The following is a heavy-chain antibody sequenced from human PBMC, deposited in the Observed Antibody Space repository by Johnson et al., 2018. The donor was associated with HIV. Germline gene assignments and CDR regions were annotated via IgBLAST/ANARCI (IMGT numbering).Heavy chain of an antibody. CDR1: GFTFDDYG. CDR2: INWNGGST. D-gene: IGHD3-9*01. CDR3: AKPVLRYFDGSHAFDI. J-gene: IGHJ3*02. Sequence: VQLVESGGGVVRPGGSLRLSCAASGFTFDDYGMSWVRQAPGKGLEWVSGINWNGGSTGYADSVKGRFTISRDNSKNTLYLQMNSLRAEETAVYYCAKPVLRYFDGSHAFDIWGQGTMVTVSS. V-gene: IGHV3-20*04.